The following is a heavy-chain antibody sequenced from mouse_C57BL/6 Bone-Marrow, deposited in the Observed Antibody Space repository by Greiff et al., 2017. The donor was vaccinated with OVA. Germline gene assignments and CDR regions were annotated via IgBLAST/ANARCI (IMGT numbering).Heavy chain of an antibody. V-gene: IGHV1-15*01. D-gene: IGHD2-5*01. J-gene: IGHJ2*01. CDR1: GYTFTDYE. Sequence: QVQLQQSGAELVRPGASVTLSCKASGYTFTDYEMHWVKQTPVHGLEWIGAIDPETGGTAYNPKFKGKAILTADKSSRTAYMELRSLTSEDSAVYYCTRSYSSYGDFDYWGQGTTLTVSS. CDR3: TRSYSSYGDFDY. CDR2: IDPETGGT.